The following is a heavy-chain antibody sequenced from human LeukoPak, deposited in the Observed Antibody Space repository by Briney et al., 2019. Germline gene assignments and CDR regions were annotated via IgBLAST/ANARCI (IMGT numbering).Heavy chain of an antibody. D-gene: IGHD3-10*01. CDR2: ISSSSSTI. CDR1: GFTFSSHS. CDR3: ARGAYYYGD. V-gene: IGHV3-48*01. Sequence: GGSLRLSCAASGFTFSSHSMNWVRQAPGKGLEWVSYISSSSSTIYYADSVKGRFTISRDNAKNSLYLQMNSLRAEDTAVYYCARGAYYYGDWGQGTLVTVSS. J-gene: IGHJ4*02.